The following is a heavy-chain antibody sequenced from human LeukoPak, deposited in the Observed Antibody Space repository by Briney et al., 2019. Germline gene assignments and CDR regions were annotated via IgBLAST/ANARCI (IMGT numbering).Heavy chain of an antibody. D-gene: IGHD5-12*01. Sequence: SETLSLTCAVYGGSFSGYYWSWIRQPPGKGLEWIGEINHSGSTNYNPSLKSRVTISVDTSKNQFSLKLSSVTAADTAVYYCARAWRWLRTFDYWGQGTLVTVSS. CDR3: ARAWRWLRTFDY. CDR1: GGSFSGYY. J-gene: IGHJ4*02. CDR2: INHSGST. V-gene: IGHV4-34*01.